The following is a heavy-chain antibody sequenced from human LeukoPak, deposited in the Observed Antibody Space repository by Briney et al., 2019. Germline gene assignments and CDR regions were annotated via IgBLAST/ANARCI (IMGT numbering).Heavy chain of an antibody. V-gene: IGHV3-23*01. CDR1: GFTFSSYA. J-gene: IGHJ4*02. CDR2: ISGSGGST. D-gene: IGHD3-16*02. CDR3: AKDMRPDSYVWGSYRAGSVDY. Sequence: SGGPLRLSCAASGFTFSSYAMSWVRQAPGKGLEWVSAISGSGGSTYYADSVKGRFTISRDNSKNTLYLQMNSLRAEDTAVYYCAKDMRPDSYVWGSYRAGSVDYWGQGTLVTVSS.